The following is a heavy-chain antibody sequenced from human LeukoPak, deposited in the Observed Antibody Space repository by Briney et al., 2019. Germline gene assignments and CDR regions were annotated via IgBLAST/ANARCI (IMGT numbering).Heavy chain of an antibody. J-gene: IGHJ3*02. CDR2: IYSGGSI. V-gene: IGHV3-53*01. CDR3: ARDADKCGGDCYSAFDI. Sequence: GGSLRLSCAASDFTVGGNYMSWVRQAPGKGLEWVSIIYSGGSIYYADSVKGRFTISRDNSKNTLYLQMNSLRAEDTAVYYCARDADKCGGDCYSAFDIWGQGTMVTVSS. D-gene: IGHD2-21*01. CDR1: DFTVGGNY.